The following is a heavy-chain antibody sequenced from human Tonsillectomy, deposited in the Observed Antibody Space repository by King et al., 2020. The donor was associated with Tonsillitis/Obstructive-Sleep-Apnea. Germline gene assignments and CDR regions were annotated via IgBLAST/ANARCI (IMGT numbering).Heavy chain of an antibody. CDR2: INHSGST. CDR1: GESFSGHY. V-gene: IGHV4-34*01. CDR3: ARRHSVTVVPFEY. J-gene: IGHJ4*02. Sequence: VQLQQWGAGPLKPSETLSLTCAVYGESFSGHYWSWIRQPPGKGLEWIGEINHSGSTNYNPSLKSRVSISVDTSKNQFSLNLRSVTAADTAVYYCARRHSVTVVPFEYWGQGTLVTVSS. D-gene: IGHD1-20*01.